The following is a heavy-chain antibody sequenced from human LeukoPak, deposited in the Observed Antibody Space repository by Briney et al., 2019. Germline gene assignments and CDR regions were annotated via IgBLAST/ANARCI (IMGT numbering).Heavy chain of an antibody. CDR1: GGSISRYY. D-gene: IGHD3-10*01. Sequence: PSETLSLTCIVSGGSISRYYWSWIRQPPGKGLEWIGYIYYSGSTNYNPSLKSRVTMSVDTSKNQFSLKLSSVTAADTAVYYCARHKLGSYAFDIWGQGTMVTVSS. V-gene: IGHV4-59*08. J-gene: IGHJ3*02. CDR2: IYYSGST. CDR3: ARHKLGSYAFDI.